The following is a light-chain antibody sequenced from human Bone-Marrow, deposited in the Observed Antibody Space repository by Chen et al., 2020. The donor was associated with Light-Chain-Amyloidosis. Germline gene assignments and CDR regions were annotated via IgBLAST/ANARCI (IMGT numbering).Light chain of an antibody. Sequence: QSALTQPASVSGSPGQSITVSCTGASSDVSWYQQHPGTAPKLVIYDVINRPSGVSSRFSGSKSGNTASLTISGLQAEDEADYFCSSSATSNTWVFGGGTKLTVL. CDR1: SSDV. CDR2: DVI. CDR3: SSSATSNTWV. J-gene: IGLJ3*02. V-gene: IGLV2-14*03.